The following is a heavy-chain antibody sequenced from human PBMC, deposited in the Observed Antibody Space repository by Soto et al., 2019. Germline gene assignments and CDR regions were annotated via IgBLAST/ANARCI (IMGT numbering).Heavy chain of an antibody. Sequence: QVQLVESGGGLVKPGGSLRLSCAVSGFTFSDYYMTWIRQAPGKGLELVSYISSSTRHTNYADSVKGRFTISRDNAKNSLFLQMNSLRAEDTAVYYCARGRGAAADYFDFWGQGPLVTVSS. J-gene: IGHJ4*02. CDR1: GFTFSDYY. CDR2: ISSSTRHT. CDR3: ARGRGAAADYFDF. V-gene: IGHV3-11*05. D-gene: IGHD6-13*01.